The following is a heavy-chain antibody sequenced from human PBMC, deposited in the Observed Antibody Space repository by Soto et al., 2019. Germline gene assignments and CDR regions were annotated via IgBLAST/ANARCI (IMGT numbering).Heavy chain of an antibody. V-gene: IGHV3-23*01. D-gene: IGHD5-18*01. CDR3: VKEFGVAGSSYESFFDY. CDR1: GFIFRNYA. CDR2: ISGSGVGT. J-gene: IGHJ4*02. Sequence: EVQLLESGGGSVQPGGSLRLSCEASGFIFRNYAMSWVRQAPGKGLEWVSSISGSGVGTYYADSVQGRFTISRDNSKNTLYLQMNSLRAEDTAVYYCVKEFGVAGSSYESFFDYWGQGTLVTVSS.